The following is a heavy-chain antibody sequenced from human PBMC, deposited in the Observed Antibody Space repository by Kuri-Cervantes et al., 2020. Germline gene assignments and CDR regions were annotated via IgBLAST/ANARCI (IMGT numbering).Heavy chain of an antibody. J-gene: IGHJ4*02. CDR1: GFTFSSYW. CDR3: ARIGGEPLWLFDY. V-gene: IGHV3-7*01. Sequence: GESLKISCAASGFTFSSYWMSWVRQAPGKGLEWVANIKQDGSEKYYVDSVKGRFTISRDNAKNSLYLQMNSLRAEDTAVYYCARIGGEPLWLFDYWGQGTLVTVSS. CDR2: IKQDGSEK. D-gene: IGHD1-26*01.